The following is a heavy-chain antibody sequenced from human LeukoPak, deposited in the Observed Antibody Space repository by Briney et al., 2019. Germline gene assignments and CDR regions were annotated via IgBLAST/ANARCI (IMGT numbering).Heavy chain of an antibody. CDR1: GFTFSASA. Sequence: GGSLRLSYAASGFTFSASAIHRVRQASGKGLEWVGRVRTKTNDYATSYGASVRGRFTISRDDSKNTAYLQMNNLKTEDSAIYFCSSYDNAGNYYFNYWGQGILVIVST. CDR3: SSYDNAGNYYFNY. D-gene: IGHD3-9*01. CDR2: VRTKTNDYAT. V-gene: IGHV3-73*01. J-gene: IGHJ4*02.